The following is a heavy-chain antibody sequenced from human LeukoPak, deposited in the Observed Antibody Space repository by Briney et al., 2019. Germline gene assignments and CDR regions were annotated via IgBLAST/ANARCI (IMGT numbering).Heavy chain of an antibody. CDR3: ARDGMRQPLGPPSHWFDP. D-gene: IGHD1-26*01. V-gene: IGHV4-59*01. CDR1: GGSISSYY. Sequence: SETLSLTCTVSGGSISSYYWSWIRQPPGKGLEWIGYIYYSGSTNYNPSLKSRVTISVDTSKNQFSLKLSSVTAADTAVYYCARDGMRQPLGPPSHWFDPWGQGTLVTVSS. J-gene: IGHJ5*02. CDR2: IYYSGST.